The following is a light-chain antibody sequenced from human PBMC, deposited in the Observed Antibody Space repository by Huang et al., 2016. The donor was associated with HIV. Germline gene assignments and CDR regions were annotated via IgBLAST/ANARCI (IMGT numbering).Light chain of an antibody. Sequence: DIQMTQSPSTLSASVGDRVPITCRASQSISCWLAWYQQKPGKAPTLLSHKTSSLQSGVPSRFSGSGSWTECTVSRSSLQPDDFASYYCQQYNSYLLTFGGGTKVEIK. J-gene: IGKJ4*01. CDR2: KTS. CDR1: QSISCW. CDR3: QQYNSYLLT. V-gene: IGKV1-5*03.